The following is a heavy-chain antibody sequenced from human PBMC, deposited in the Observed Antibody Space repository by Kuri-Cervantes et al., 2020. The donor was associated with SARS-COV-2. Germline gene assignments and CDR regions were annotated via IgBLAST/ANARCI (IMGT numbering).Heavy chain of an antibody. CDR3: ARVVGSSWPTNYYGMDV. Sequence: GESLKISRAASGFTFSSYEMNWVRQAPGKGLEWVSYISSSGSTIYYADSVKGRFTISGDNAKNSLYLQMNSLRAEDTAVYYCARVVGSSWPTNYYGMDVWGQGTTVTVSS. J-gene: IGHJ6*02. CDR1: GFTFSSYE. CDR2: ISSSGSTI. D-gene: IGHD6-13*01. V-gene: IGHV3-48*03.